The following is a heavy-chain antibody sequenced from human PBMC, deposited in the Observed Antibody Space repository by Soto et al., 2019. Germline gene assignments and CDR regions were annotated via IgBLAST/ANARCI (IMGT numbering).Heavy chain of an antibody. D-gene: IGHD1-26*01. CDR1: GGTFSSYA. CDR2: IIPIFGTA. Sequence: GASVQVSCKASGGTFSSYAISWVRQAPGQGLEWMGGIIPIFGTANYAQKFQGRVTITADESTSTAYMELSSLRSEDTAVYYCARDIVRTETIKRYYYYGMDVWGQGTTVTVSS. CDR3: ARDIVRTETIKRYYYYGMDV. J-gene: IGHJ6*01. V-gene: IGHV1-69*13.